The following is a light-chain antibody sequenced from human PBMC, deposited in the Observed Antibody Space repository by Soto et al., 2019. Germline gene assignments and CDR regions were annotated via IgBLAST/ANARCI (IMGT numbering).Light chain of an antibody. J-gene: IGLJ1*01. CDR3: QTWGTGIHV. V-gene: IGLV4-69*01. Sequence: QAVVTQSPSASASLGASLKLTCTLISGHSSYAIAWHQQQPEKAPRYLMKLNSDGSHSKGDGIPDRFSGSSSGAERYLIISSLQSGDEADYYCQTWGTGIHVFGTGTKLTVL. CDR2: LNSDGSH. CDR1: SGHSSYA.